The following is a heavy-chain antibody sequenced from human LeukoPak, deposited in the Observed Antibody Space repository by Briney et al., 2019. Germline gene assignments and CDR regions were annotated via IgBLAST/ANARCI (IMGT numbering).Heavy chain of an antibody. CDR3: VRGVGVSRFNYFDP. J-gene: IGHJ5*02. CDR2: IWYDASNK. V-gene: IGHV3-33*01. Sequence: GGSLRLSCAASGFTFSSFGMNWVRQAPGKGLEWVAVIWYDASNKYYADSVKGRFTISRDNSKNTLFLQMNSLRDDDTAVYYCVRGVGVSRFNYFDPWGQGTLVIVSS. D-gene: IGHD6-13*01. CDR1: GFTFSSFG.